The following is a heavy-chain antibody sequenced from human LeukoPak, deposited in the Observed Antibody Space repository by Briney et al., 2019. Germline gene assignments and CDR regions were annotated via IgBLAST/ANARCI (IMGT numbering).Heavy chain of an antibody. CDR1: GGSISSTNYY. Sequence: PSETLSLTCTVSGGSISSTNYYWGWIRQPPGKGLEWIGSIYSNGNSKYTPSLESRVSISVDTSKNSFSLRLTSVTAADTAMYFCARDLWSTGAGIFDYWGQGALVTVSS. J-gene: IGHJ4*02. CDR3: ARDLWSTGAGIFDY. D-gene: IGHD2-21*01. V-gene: IGHV4-39*07. CDR2: IYSNGNS.